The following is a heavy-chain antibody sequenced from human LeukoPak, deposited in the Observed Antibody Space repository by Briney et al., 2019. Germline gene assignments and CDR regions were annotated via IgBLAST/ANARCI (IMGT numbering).Heavy chain of an antibody. V-gene: IGHV3-74*01. CDR3: AKECYDRSGYCFDY. D-gene: IGHD3-22*01. CDR1: GFTFSGYW. Sequence: GGSLRLSCAASGFTFSGYWMFWVRQVPGKGLMWVSRINGVGSETTYADTVKGRFTISRDNAKNTLYLQMNNLRAEDTAVYYCAKECYDRSGYCFDYWGQGTLVAVSS. J-gene: IGHJ4*02. CDR2: INGVGSET.